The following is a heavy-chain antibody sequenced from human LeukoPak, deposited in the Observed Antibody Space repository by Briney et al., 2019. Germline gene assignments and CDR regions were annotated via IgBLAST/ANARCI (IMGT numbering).Heavy chain of an antibody. CDR1: GFTFSSYW. CDR2: INNDGSST. Sequence: SGGSLRLSCAASGFTFSSYWMHWVRQAPGKGLVWVSRINNDGSSTIYADSVKGRFTISRGNAKSTLYLQMNSLRAEDTAVYYCARRDYDTLTGYRLDYWGQGILVTVSS. J-gene: IGHJ4*02. CDR3: ARRDYDTLTGYRLDY. V-gene: IGHV3-74*01. D-gene: IGHD3-9*01.